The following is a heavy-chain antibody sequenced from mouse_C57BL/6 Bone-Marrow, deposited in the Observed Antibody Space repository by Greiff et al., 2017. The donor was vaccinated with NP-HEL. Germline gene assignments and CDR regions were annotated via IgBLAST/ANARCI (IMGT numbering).Heavy chain of an antibody. V-gene: IGHV3-6*01. D-gene: IGHD1-1*02. CDR3: ARGAYGPWYFDV. CDR2: ISYDGSN. CDR1: GYSITSGYY. J-gene: IGHJ1*03. Sequence: EVKLVESGPGLVKPSQSLSLSCSVTGYSITSGYYWNWIRQFPGNKLEWMGYISYDGSNNYNPSLKNRISITRDTSKNQFFLKLNSVTTEDTATYYCARGAYGPWYFDVWGTGTTVTVSS.